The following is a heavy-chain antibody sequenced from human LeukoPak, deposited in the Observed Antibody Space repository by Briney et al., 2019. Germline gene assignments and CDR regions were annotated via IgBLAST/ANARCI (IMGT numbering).Heavy chain of an antibody. CDR2: IASDGSST. Sequence: PGGSLRLSCAASGFTFSSYWMNWVRQAPGKGLVWVSRIASDGSSTTYADSVKGRFSISRDNAKNTLYLQMNSLRVEDTGVYYCAKGLSMDVWGQGTTVTVSS. D-gene: IGHD2/OR15-2a*01. J-gene: IGHJ6*02. V-gene: IGHV3-74*01. CDR1: GFTFSSYW. CDR3: AKGLSMDV.